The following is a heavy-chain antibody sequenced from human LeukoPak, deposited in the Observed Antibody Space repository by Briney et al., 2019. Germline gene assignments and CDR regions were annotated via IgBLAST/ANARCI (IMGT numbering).Heavy chain of an antibody. CDR2: IYYSGST. CDR1: GGSFSGYY. V-gene: IGHV4-34*01. D-gene: IGHD1-1*01. J-gene: IGHJ4*02. CDR3: ARSLDPDGPIY. Sequence: PSETLSLTCAVYGGSFSGYYWSRIRQPPGKGLEWIGYIYYSGSTSYNPSLKSRVTISVDTSKNQFSLKLSSMTAADTAVYYCARSLDPDGPIYWGQGTLVTVSS.